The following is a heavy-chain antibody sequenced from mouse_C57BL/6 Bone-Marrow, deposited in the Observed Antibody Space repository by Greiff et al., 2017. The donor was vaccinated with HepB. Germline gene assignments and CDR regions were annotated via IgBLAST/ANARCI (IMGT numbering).Heavy chain of an antibody. CDR1: GFTFSDYY. D-gene: IGHD3-1*01. V-gene: IGHV5-12*01. Sequence: EVMLVESGGGLVQPGGSLKLSCAASGFTFSDYYMYWVRQTPEKRLEWVAYISNGGGSTYYPDTVKGRFTISSDNAKNTLYLQMSRLKSEDTAMYYCARPFPRATVAFAYWGQGTLVTVSA. CDR2: ISNGGGST. CDR3: ARPFPRATVAFAY. J-gene: IGHJ3*01.